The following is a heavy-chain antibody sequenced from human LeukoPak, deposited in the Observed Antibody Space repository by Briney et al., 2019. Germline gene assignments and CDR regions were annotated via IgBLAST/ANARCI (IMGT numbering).Heavy chain of an antibody. CDR1: GFNFSDYY. CDR3: VRSHYYDSSAFDY. D-gene: IGHD3-22*01. J-gene: IGHJ4*02. CDR2: ISSSSSTI. Sequence: NPGGSLRLSCAASGFNFSDYYMSWLRQAPGKGLEWVSSISSSSSTIHYGDSVKGRFTISRDNVKNSLYLQMNSLSAEDMAVYYCVRSHYYDSSAFDYWGQGTLVTVSS. V-gene: IGHV3-11*04.